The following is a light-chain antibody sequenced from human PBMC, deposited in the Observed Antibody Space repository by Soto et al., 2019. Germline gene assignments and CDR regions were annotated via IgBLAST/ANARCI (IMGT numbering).Light chain of an antibody. CDR1: QIVFSIFRNKNY. J-gene: IGKJ1*01. CDR3: QQYYTTPTWT. Sequence: DIVMTQSPDSLTLSLGERATINFKSSQIVFSIFRNKNYLVRFQQKPGQTPRLLIYWASTRESGVSDRFSGSGSGTDFTLTIDSLQAEDVAVYYCQQYYTTPTWTFGQGTKVDIK. CDR2: WAS. V-gene: IGKV4-1*01.